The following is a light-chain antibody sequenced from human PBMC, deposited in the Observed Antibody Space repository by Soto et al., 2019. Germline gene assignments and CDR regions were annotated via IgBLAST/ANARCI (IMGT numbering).Light chain of an antibody. V-gene: IGKV3D-15*01. Sequence: EIVMTQSPVTLSASPGERVTLSCWAGQSVNINLAWYQQRPGQAPRVLIYGASNRASGIPDRFSGSGSGTDFTLTIRSLEPDDFALYYCQQYKDWPPLTFGGGTRVEIK. CDR2: GAS. J-gene: IGKJ4*01. CDR3: QQYKDWPPLT. CDR1: QSVNIN.